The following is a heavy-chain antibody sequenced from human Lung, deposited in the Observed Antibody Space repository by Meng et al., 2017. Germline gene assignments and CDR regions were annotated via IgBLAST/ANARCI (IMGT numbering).Heavy chain of an antibody. CDR1: GGSFSDYY. J-gene: IGHJ4*02. Sequence: VQLQHVGAGLLKPSETLSLTCVVSGGSFSDYYWSWIRQPPGKGLEWIGEINHSGSTNYNPSLESRATISVDTSQNNLSLKLSSVTAADSAVYYCARGPTTMAHDFDYWGQGTLVTVFS. D-gene: IGHD4-11*01. CDR2: INHSGST. CDR3: ARGPTTMAHDFDY. V-gene: IGHV4-34*01.